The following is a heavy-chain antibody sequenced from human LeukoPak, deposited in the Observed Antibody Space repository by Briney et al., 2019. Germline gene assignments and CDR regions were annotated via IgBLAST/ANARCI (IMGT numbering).Heavy chain of an antibody. D-gene: IGHD2-21*02. J-gene: IGHJ5*02. Sequence: PGGSLRLSCAASGFTLSSYGMSWVRQAPGKGLEWVSAVSGSGGITYYADSVKGRFTSSRDNSKNTLYLQMNSLRAEDTAVYYCSKGSIVVVTASWFDPWGQGTLVTVSS. CDR3: SKGSIVVVTASWFDP. CDR1: GFTLSSYG. CDR2: VSGSGGIT. V-gene: IGHV3-23*01.